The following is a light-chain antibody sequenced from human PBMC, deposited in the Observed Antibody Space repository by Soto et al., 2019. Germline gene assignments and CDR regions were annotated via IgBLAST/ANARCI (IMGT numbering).Light chain of an antibody. Sequence: QSALTQPASVSGSPGQSITISCTGTSSDVGSSNLVSWYQQHPGKAPKLMIYEGSERPSGVSDRFSGSKTGNTASLTISGLQAEDEGDYYCCSYAGSSTWVFSGGTKLTVL. CDR1: SSDVGSSNL. V-gene: IGLV2-23*01. CDR2: EGS. CDR3: CSYAGSSTWV. J-gene: IGLJ3*02.